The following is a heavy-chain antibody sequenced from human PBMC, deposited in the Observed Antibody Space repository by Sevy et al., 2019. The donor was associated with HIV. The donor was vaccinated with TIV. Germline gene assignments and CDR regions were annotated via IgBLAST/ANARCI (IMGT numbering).Heavy chain of an antibody. CDR3: ARLGVYYYDSSGYYTTGNAFDI. Sequence: GGSLRLSCAASGFTVSNNYMSWVRQAPGKGLQWVSVIYSGDSTYYEDSVKGRFTNSRDNSQNTLYLQMNSLRAEDTAVYYCARLGVYYYDSSGYYTTGNAFDIWGQGTMVTVSS. V-gene: IGHV3-53*01. J-gene: IGHJ3*02. CDR1: GFTVSNNY. D-gene: IGHD3-22*01. CDR2: IYSGDST.